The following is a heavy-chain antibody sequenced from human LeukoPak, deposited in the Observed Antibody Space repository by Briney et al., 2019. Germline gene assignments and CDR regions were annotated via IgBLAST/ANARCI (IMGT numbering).Heavy chain of an antibody. CDR1: GFIFSSYW. J-gene: IGHJ4*02. CDR2: INQDGREY. Sequence: GRSLRLSCGISGFIFSSYWMNWVRQAPGKGLEWVANINQDGREYYYVDSVKGRFTISRDNAKNSLYLQMNSLRADDTAVYYCGREPGLAVADYWGQGTLVTVSS. CDR3: GREPGLAVADY. D-gene: IGHD6-19*01. V-gene: IGHV3-7*01.